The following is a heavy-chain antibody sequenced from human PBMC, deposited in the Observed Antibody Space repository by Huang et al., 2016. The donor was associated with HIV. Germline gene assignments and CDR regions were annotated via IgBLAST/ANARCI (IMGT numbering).Heavy chain of an antibody. Sequence: VESGGRLVQPGGSIRLPCVGSTFTFGAYWMSWVRQTPGKGREWVANIRQDESEKYYVDSVKGRFNIARDNAKKVLFLEMNNVTVEDTATYYCATKTGAMDIWGQGTTVTVS. D-gene: IGHD1-7*01. CDR1: TFTFGAYW. V-gene: IGHV3-7*03. J-gene: IGHJ6*02. CDR2: IRQDESEK. CDR3: ATKTGAMDI.